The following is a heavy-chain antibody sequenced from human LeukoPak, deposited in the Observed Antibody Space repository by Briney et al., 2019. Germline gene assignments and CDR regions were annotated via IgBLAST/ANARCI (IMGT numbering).Heavy chain of an antibody. J-gene: IGHJ4*02. CDR1: GYTFTSYG. D-gene: IGHD3-10*01. CDR2: ISAYDGNT. CDR3: ATDLPGYYYGSGSSINY. Sequence: ASVKVSCKASGYTFTSYGISWVRQAPGQGLEWMGWISAYDGNTNYAQKLQGRVTMTTDTSTDTAYMELSSLRSEDTAVYYCATDLPGYYYGSGSSINYWGQGTLVTVSS. V-gene: IGHV1-18*01.